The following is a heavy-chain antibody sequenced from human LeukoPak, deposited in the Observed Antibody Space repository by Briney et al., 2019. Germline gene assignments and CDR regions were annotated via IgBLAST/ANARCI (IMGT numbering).Heavy chain of an antibody. D-gene: IGHD4-17*01. J-gene: IGHJ6*03. V-gene: IGHV4-31*03. CDR1: GGSISSGGYY. CDR2: IYYSGST. CDR3: ARDRDTVTSRYMDV. Sequence: SETLSLTCIVSGGSISSGGYYWSWIRQHPGKGLEWIGYIYYSGSTYYNPSLKSRVTISVDTSKNQFSLKLSSVTAADTAVYYCARDRDTVTSRYMDVWGKGTTVTVSS.